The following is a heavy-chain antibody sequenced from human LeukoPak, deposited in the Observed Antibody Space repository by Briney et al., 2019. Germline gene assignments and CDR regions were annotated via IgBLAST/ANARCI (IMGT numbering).Heavy chain of an antibody. D-gene: IGHD1-7*01. CDR1: GGSFSGYY. J-gene: IGHJ4*02. V-gene: IGHV4-34*01. CDR2: INHSGST. Sequence: SETLSLTCAVYGGSFSGYYWSWIRQPPGKGLEWIGEINHSGSTNYNPSLKSRVTISVDTSKNQFSLKLSSVTAADTAVYYCARAKGITGTPRSPTGARSLPLDYRGQGTLVTVSS. CDR3: ARAKGITGTPRSPTGARSLPLDY.